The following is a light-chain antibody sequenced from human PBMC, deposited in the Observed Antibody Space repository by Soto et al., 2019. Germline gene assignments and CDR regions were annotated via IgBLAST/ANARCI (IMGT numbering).Light chain of an antibody. V-gene: IGLV1-47*01. CDR2: RNN. CDR3: AAWYDSLSGYV. J-gene: IGLJ1*01. CDR1: SSNIGSDY. Sequence: QSVLTQPPSASGTPGQRVTISCSGSSSNIGSDYVYWYQQFPGTAHKLLIYRNNQRPSGVPDRFSGSKSGTSASLAISGLRSEDEADYYCAAWYDSLSGYVFGTGTKVTVL.